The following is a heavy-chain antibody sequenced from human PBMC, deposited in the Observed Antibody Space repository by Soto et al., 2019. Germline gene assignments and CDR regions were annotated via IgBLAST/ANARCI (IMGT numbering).Heavy chain of an antibody. Sequence: DVQLLESGGHLVQPGGSLRLSCAASGFTFSYYAMSWVRQAPGKGLEWVSSVSAGGDMTYYSDSVKGRFTISRDNSNNALFLQMNSRRNEDTALYYCARGDRGGSGSPASYYYSGVDVWGQGTAVTAS. CDR3: ARGDRGGSGSPASYYYSGVDV. V-gene: IGHV3-23*01. CDR2: VSAGGDMT. D-gene: IGHD3-10*01. CDR1: GFTFSYYA. J-gene: IGHJ6*02.